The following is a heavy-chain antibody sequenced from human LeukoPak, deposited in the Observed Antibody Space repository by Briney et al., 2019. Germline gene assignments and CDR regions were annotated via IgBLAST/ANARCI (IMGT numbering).Heavy chain of an antibody. D-gene: IGHD5-12*01. CDR1: GYMFNTYG. V-gene: IGHV1-18*01. CDR2: ISAFNGNT. J-gene: IGHJ4*02. Sequence: SVKVSCKASGYMFNTYGISWVRQAPGQGLEWMGWISAFNGNTNYARNFQDRVTMTTDTSTSTAYMELTSLSSDDTAVYYCARSPPSTGYDRFDTWGQGTLVTVSS. CDR3: ARSPPSTGYDRFDT.